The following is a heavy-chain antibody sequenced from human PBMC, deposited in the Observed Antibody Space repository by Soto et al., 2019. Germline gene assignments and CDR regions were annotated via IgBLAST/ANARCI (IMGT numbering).Heavy chain of an antibody. CDR3: ARLLFGLGGWFDP. CDR2: IYYSGST. D-gene: IGHD3-10*02. V-gene: IGHV4-59*01. J-gene: IGHJ5*02. CDR1: GGSISSYY. Sequence: QVQLQESGPGLVKPSETLSLTCTVSGGSISSYYWSWIRQPPGKGLEWIGYIYYSGSTNYNPSLKRRVTISVDTSKNQFSLKLSSVTAAATAVYYRARLLFGLGGWFDPWGQGTLVTVSS.